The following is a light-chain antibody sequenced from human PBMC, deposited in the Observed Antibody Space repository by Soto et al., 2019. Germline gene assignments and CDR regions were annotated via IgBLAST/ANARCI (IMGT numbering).Light chain of an antibody. CDR3: QQRATWPWT. J-gene: IGKJ1*01. CDR1: QSIAIC. CDR2: DTS. V-gene: IGKV3-11*01. Sequence: IVLTQSPATLSFSPGEEATLSCRASQSIAICLAWYQQKSGQSPRLLIYDTSNRAPGIPDRFSGSASGTDFTLTISSLEPEDFAVYYCQQRATWPWTFGQGTTVEIK.